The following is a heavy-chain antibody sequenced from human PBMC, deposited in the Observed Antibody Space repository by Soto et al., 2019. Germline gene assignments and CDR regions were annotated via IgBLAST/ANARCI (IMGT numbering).Heavy chain of an antibody. CDR1: GFTFSDYY. CDR3: ARSSLTYFEF. V-gene: IGHV3-11*01. Sequence: GGSLRLSCTASGFTFSDYYMIWIRQAPGKGLEWLAYISGSGSTTYYTDSVKGRFAISRDNARTSLYLQINSLRVEDSAVYYCARSSLTYFEFWGQGTLVTVSS. CDR2: ISGSGSTT. J-gene: IGHJ4*02.